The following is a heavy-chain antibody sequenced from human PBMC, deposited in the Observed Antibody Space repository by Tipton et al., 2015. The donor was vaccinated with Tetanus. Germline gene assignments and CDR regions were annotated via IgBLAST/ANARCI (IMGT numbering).Heavy chain of an antibody. Sequence: LRLSCTVSGGSISSGDYYWSWIRQPPGKGLEWIGYIYYSGSTYYNPSLKSRVTISVDTSKNQFSLKLSSVTAADTAVYYCARERVSHVNGMDVWGQGTTVTVSS. J-gene: IGHJ6*02. CDR1: GGSISSGDYY. CDR3: ARERVSHVNGMDV. CDR2: IYYSGST. D-gene: IGHD5/OR15-5a*01. V-gene: IGHV4-30-4*01.